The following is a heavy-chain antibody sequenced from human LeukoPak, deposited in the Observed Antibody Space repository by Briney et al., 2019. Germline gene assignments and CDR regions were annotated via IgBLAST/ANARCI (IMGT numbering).Heavy chain of an antibody. J-gene: IGHJ1*01. CDR3: AKAYYYDSGGPWVLHH. Sequence: GGSLRLSCAASGFTFTSYAMSWVRQAPGKGLEWVSLISWDGGSTYYADSVKGRFTISRDNSKNSLYLQMNSLRTEDTALYYCAKAYYYDSGGPWVLHHWGQGTLVTVSS. V-gene: IGHV3-43*01. D-gene: IGHD3-22*01. CDR2: ISWDGGST. CDR1: GFTFTSYA.